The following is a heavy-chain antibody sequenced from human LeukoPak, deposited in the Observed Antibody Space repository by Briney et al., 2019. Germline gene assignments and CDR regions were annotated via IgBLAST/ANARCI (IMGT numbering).Heavy chain of an antibody. Sequence: SETLSLTCTVSGDSIRSYYWSWIRQPPGKGLEWIGRIYTSGNTNYNPSLKSRVTMSVDTSKNQFSLRLTSVTAADTAVYYCAGDSYYYDSSGYYYGDWGQGTLVTVSS. CDR3: AGDSYYYDSSGYYYGD. D-gene: IGHD3-22*01. J-gene: IGHJ4*02. V-gene: IGHV4-4*07. CDR2: IYTSGNT. CDR1: GDSIRSYY.